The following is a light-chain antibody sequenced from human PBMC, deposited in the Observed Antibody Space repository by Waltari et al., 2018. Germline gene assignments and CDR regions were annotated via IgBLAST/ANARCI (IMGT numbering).Light chain of an antibody. Sequence: EVVLTQSPGTLSLSPGERATLSCRASERVRRDLIWYQQKPGQAPRLLIYDTSTRATGGPDRFSGSGSGTDFSLTISRLEPEDFAVYYCQHNVRLPVTFGQGTKVEIK. CDR3: QHNVRLPVT. CDR2: DTS. J-gene: IGKJ1*01. CDR1: ERVRRD. V-gene: IGKV3-20*01.